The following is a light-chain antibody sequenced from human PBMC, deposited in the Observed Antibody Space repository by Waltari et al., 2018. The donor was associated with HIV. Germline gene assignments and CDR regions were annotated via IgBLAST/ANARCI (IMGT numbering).Light chain of an antibody. J-gene: IGKJ5*01. Sequence: IQMTQSPSTLSASVGDRVTITCRASQTISNWLAWYQQKPGEAPQLLIYKASTLESGVPSRFSGSGSGTEFTLTISSLQPDDFATYYCQYYKTFGQGTRLEIK. CDR3: QYYKT. CDR2: KAS. CDR1: QTISNW. V-gene: IGKV1-5*03.